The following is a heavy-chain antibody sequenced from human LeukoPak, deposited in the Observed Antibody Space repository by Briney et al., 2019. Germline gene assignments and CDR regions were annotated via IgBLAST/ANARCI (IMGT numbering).Heavy chain of an antibody. CDR1: GDSVSGFC. V-gene: IGHV4-4*07. CDR2: IYTSGST. Sequence: SETLSLTCTVSGDSVSGFCWSWIRQAAGKGLEWIGHIYTSGSTNYYPSLKSRVTMSVDMSKNQFSLKLSSVTAADTAVYYCARRPTKWELRLSLDYWGRGTLVTVSS. D-gene: IGHD1-26*01. CDR3: ARRPTKWELRLSLDY. J-gene: IGHJ4*02.